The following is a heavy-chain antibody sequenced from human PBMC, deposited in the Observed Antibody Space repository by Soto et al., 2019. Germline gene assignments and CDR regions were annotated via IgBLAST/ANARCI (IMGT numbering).Heavy chain of an antibody. CDR3: ARGSTYYGVVT. CDR1: GDSIGRGDYY. J-gene: IGHJ5*02. D-gene: IGHD3-10*01. Sequence: QVQLQESGPRLVKPSQTLSLTCTVSGDSIGRGDYYWTWIRQPPGKGLEWMGYIYYIGTTFYNPSLESRVNISVDTSKNQFSLRVTSVTAADTAVYYFARGSTYYGVVTWGQGTLITVSS. V-gene: IGHV4-30-4*01. CDR2: IYYIGTT.